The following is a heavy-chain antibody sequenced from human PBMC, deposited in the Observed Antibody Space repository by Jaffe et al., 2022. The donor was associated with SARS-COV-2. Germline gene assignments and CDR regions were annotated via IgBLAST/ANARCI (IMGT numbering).Heavy chain of an antibody. CDR3: VKDARD. Sequence: EVQLVESGGGLVQPGGSLRLSCAASGFTFSDYWMSWIRQAPRKGLEWVAHIKQDGSAKHYVDSVKGRFTISRDNAKNSVYLQMNSLRVEDTAVYYCVKDARDWGQGTLVTVSS. D-gene: IGHD3-10*01. CDR2: IKQDGSAK. J-gene: IGHJ4*02. CDR1: GFTFSDYW. V-gene: IGHV3-7*01.